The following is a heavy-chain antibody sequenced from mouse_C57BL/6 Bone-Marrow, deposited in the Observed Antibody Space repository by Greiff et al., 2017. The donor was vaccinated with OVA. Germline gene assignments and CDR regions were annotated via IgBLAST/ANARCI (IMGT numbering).Heavy chain of an antibody. CDR2: IWWYDDK. D-gene: IGHD1-1*01. Sequence: QVTLNVSGPGILQPSQTLSLTCSFSGFSLSTFGMGVGWFRQPSGKGLEWLAPIWWYDDKYYNPALKSRLTISKDTSKNQVFLKIANVDTADTATYYCARIPYYGSYWYFDVWGTGTTVTVSS. CDR1: GFSLSTFGMG. J-gene: IGHJ1*03. CDR3: ARIPYYGSYWYFDV. V-gene: IGHV8-8*01.